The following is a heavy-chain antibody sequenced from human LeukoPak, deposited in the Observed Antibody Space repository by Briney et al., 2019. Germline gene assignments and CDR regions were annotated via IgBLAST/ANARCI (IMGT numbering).Heavy chain of an antibody. Sequence: ASVTVSCKSSGYTFTVYYIHWVRQAPAQGLEWMGWINPNSGGTKYEQKVQVRVTMTMDTYITTAYMELTRLTSDDTAVYYCARDGSWGSTSYSDYWGQGTLVTVSS. CDR2: INPNSGGT. D-gene: IGHD2-2*01. V-gene: IGHV1-2*02. CDR3: ARDGSWGSTSYSDY. J-gene: IGHJ4*02. CDR1: GYTFTVYY.